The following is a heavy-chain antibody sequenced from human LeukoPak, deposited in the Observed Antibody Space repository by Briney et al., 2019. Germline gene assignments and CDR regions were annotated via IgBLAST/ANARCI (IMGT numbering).Heavy chain of an antibody. J-gene: IGHJ5*02. CDR3: ARSYSGSWAGFDP. V-gene: IGHV5-51*01. Sequence: KSGESLKISCKGSGYSFTNFWIGWVRQMPGKGLEWMGIIYPGDSDTRYSPSFQGQVTISADKSISTAYLQWSSLKASDTAMYYCARSYSGSWAGFDPWGQGTLVTVSS. CDR2: IYPGDSDT. D-gene: IGHD1-26*01. CDR1: GYSFTNFW.